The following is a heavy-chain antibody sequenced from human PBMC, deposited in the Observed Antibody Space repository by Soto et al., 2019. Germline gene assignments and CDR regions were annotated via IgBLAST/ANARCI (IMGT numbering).Heavy chain of an antibody. CDR1: GYTFTGYY. J-gene: IGHJ6*02. CDR2: INPNSGGT. D-gene: IGHD6-6*01. Sequence: RASVKVSCKASGYTFTGYYMHWVRQAPGQGLEWMGWINPNSGGTNYAQKFQGWVTMTRDTSISTAYMELSRLRSDDTAVYYCARDSYSSSPYYYYGMDVWGQGTTVTVSS. CDR3: ARDSYSSSPYYYYGMDV. V-gene: IGHV1-2*04.